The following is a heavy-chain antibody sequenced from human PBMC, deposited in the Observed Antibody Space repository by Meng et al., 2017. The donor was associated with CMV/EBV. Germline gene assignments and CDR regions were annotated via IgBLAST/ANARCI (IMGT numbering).Heavy chain of an antibody. Sequence: HVQLQRPGPGLVKPSETLSLTCTVSGGSISSYYWGWIRQPAGKGLEWIGRIYTSGSTNYNPSLKSRVTMSVDTSKNQFSLKLSSVTAADTAVYYCARDLMNCSSTSCANWFDPWGQGTLVTVSS. J-gene: IGHJ5*02. V-gene: IGHV4-4*07. CDR2: IYTSGST. CDR1: GGSISSYY. D-gene: IGHD2-2*01. CDR3: ARDLMNCSSTSCANWFDP.